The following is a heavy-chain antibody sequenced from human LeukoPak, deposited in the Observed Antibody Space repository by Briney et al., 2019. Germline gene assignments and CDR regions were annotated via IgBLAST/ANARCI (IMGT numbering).Heavy chain of an antibody. V-gene: IGHV3-23*01. CDR3: ARDEDTSALSEY. CDR2: ISNNGGRT. Sequence: QPGGSLRLSCAGSGFSFSSNTMSWVSQAPGRGLEWVSAISNNGGRTDYADSVKGRFTISRDNSKSTLYLHMDSLRAEYTAVYYCARDEDTSALSEYWGQGTLVTVSS. J-gene: IGHJ4*02. D-gene: IGHD6-6*01. CDR1: GFSFSSNT.